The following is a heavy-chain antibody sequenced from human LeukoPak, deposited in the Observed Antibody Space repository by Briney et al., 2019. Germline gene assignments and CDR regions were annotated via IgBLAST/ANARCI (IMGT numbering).Heavy chain of an antibody. V-gene: IGHV3-30-3*01. J-gene: IGHJ4*02. CDR2: ISYDGFNK. Sequence: GGSLRLSCAASGFTVSSNYMSWVRQASGKGLEWVAVISYDGFNKFYADSVKGRFTISRDDSKNTLFLQMNSLRAKDTAVYHCARPREAGSSSGWYFDNWGQGTLVTVSS. D-gene: IGHD6-19*01. CDR3: ARPREAGSSSGWYFDN. CDR1: GFTVSSNY.